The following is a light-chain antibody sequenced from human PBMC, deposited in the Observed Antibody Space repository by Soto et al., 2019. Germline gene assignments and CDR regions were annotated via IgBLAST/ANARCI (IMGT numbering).Light chain of an antibody. Sequence: QAVVTQEPSLTVSPGGTVTLTCASRTGAVTSGYYPNWFEQKPGQAPRALIYSTSNQHSWTPARFSGSLLGGKAALTLSGVQPEDEAEYYCLIYYGGAQVFGGGTKLTVL. CDR3: LIYYGGAQV. CDR2: STS. J-gene: IGLJ2*01. V-gene: IGLV7-43*01. CDR1: TGAVTSGYY.